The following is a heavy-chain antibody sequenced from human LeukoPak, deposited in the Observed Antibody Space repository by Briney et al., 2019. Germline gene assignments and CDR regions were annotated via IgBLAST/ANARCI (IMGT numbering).Heavy chain of an antibody. D-gene: IGHD2-21*02. CDR3: ARLVVVTAQDYFDY. J-gene: IGHJ4*02. CDR1: GASISSGGYY. V-gene: IGHV4-31*03. CDR2: ISYSGST. Sequence: SETLSLTCTVSGASISSGGYYWSWIRQHPGKGLEWIGYISYSGSTDYNPSLKSRVTISADASKTQFSLKLSSVTAADTAIFYCARLVVVTAQDYFDYWGQGALVTVST.